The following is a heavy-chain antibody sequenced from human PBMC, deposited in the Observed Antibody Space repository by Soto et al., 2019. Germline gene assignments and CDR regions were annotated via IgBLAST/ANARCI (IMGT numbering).Heavy chain of an antibody. CDR2: ISRSSTGI. V-gene: IGHV3-48*02. D-gene: IGHD3-10*01. Sequence: EVQLVESGGGLVQPGGSLRLSCAASGFTFSLYSMSWVRQAPGKGLEWVSYISRSSTGIHYADSVKGRFTISRDDVTNSMHLQMNSLRDGDTGVYYCARAVTWGLDVWGQGTTVSISS. J-gene: IGHJ6*01. CDR3: ARAVTWGLDV. CDR1: GFTFSLYS.